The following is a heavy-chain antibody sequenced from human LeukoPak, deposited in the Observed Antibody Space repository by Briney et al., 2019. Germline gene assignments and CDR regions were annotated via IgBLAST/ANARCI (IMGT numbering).Heavy chain of an antibody. D-gene: IGHD3-22*01. CDR2: IYYSGST. J-gene: IGHJ4*02. V-gene: IGHV4-59*08. CDR1: GGSISSYY. CDR3: ARGQDYDNFDY. Sequence: SETLSLTCTVSGGSISSYYWSWIRQPPGKGLEWIGYIYYSGSTNYNPSLKSRVTISVDTSKNQFSPKLSSVTAADTAVYYCARGQDYDNFDYWGQGTLVTVSS.